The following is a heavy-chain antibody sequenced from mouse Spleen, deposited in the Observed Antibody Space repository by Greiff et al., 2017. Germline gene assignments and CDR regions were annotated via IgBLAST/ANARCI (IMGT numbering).Heavy chain of an antibody. CDR2: IDPSDSYT. J-gene: IGHJ4*01. D-gene: IGHD1-1*01. CDR3: ARRSHYYDGSYAYAMDY. Sequence: VQLQQPGAELVMPGASVKLSCKASGYTFTSYWMHWVKQRPGQGLEWIGEIDPSDSYTNYNQKFKGKATLTVDKSSSTAYMQLSSLTSEDSAVYYCARRSHYYDGSYAYAMDYWGQGTSVTVSS. V-gene: IGHV1-69*01. CDR1: GYTFTSYW.